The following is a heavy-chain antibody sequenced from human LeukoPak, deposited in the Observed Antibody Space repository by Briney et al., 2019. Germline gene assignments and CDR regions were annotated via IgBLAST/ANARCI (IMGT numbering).Heavy chain of an antibody. J-gene: IGHJ4*02. CDR1: GFTFSSYA. D-gene: IGHD3-10*01. CDR3: AKKPAHDYYGSGSDGPFYFDY. Sequence: GGSLRLSCAASGFTFSSYAMSWVRQAPGKGLEWVSAISGSGGSTYYADSVKGRFTISRDNSKNPLYLQMNSLRAEDTAVYYCAKKPAHDYYGSGSDGPFYFDYWGQGTLVTVSS. V-gene: IGHV3-23*01. CDR2: ISGSGGST.